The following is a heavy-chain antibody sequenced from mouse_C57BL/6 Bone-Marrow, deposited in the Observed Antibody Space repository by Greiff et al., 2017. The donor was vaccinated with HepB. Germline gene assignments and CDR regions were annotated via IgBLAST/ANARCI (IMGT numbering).Heavy chain of an antibody. V-gene: IGHV5-16*01. Sequence: EVQLVESEGGLVQPGSSMKLSCTASGFTFSDYYMAWVRQVPEKGLEWVANINYDGSSTYYLDSLKSRFIISRDNAKNILYLQMSSLKSEDTATYYCARYGSSLFDYWGQGTTLTVSS. CDR1: GFTFSDYY. D-gene: IGHD1-1*01. CDR3: ARYGSSLFDY. J-gene: IGHJ2*01. CDR2: INYDGSST.